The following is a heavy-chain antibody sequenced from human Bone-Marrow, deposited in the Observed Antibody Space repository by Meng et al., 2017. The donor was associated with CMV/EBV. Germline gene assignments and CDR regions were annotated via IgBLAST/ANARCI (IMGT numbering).Heavy chain of an antibody. Sequence: GESLKISCAASGFTFSSYWMSWVRQAPGKGLEWVANIKQDGSEKYYVDSVKGRFTISRDNAKNSLYLQMNSLRAEDTAVCYCYTYDFWSGYSFGNYYYGMDVWGQGTTVAVSS. CDR3: YTYDFWSGYSFGNYYYGMDV. V-gene: IGHV3-7*01. D-gene: IGHD3-3*01. CDR2: IKQDGSEK. CDR1: GFTFSSYW. J-gene: IGHJ6*02.